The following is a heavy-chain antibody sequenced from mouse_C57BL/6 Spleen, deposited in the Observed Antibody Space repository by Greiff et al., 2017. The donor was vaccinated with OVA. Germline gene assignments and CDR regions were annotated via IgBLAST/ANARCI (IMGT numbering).Heavy chain of an antibody. D-gene: IGHD2-2*01. J-gene: IGHJ4*01. V-gene: IGHV1-15*01. CDR2: IDPETGGT. Sequence: QVQLQQSGAELVRPGASVTLSCKASGYTFTDYEMHWVKQTPVHGLEWIGAIDPETGGTAYTQKFKGKAILTADKSSSTAYMELRSLTSEDSAVYYCTRWGVYGYEPDAMDYWGQGTSVTVSS. CDR3: TRWGVYGYEPDAMDY. CDR1: GYTFTDYE.